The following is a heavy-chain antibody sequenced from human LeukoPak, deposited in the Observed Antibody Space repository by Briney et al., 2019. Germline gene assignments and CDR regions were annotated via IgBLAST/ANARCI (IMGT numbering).Heavy chain of an antibody. J-gene: IGHJ3*02. CDR2: MSPDGSAI. V-gene: IGHV3-7*01. CDR1: GFRLSASW. Sequence: GGTLTLPRTHSGFRLSASWRSLLGLLPGKPREWLADMSPDGSAIGYVDSVKGRFTVSRDNAKNSLYLQMDGLRAEDTAVYYCARDPLNGALDIWGQGALVTVSS. CDR3: ARDPLNGALDI.